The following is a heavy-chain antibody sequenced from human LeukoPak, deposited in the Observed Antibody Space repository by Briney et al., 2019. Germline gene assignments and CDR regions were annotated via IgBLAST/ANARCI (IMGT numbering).Heavy chain of an antibody. D-gene: IGHD1-1*01. J-gene: IGHJ4*02. CDR3: AREGLERHLALDS. CDR1: GFSFSSHA. CDR2: IATSGT. V-gene: IGHV3-23*01. Sequence: GGSLRLSCGASGFSFSSHAMSWFRKPPGTRLEWLSSIATSGTYYTSSVKGRFTISRDDSKNMLFLQMNSLTAEDTAVYFCAREGLERHLALDSWGQGTLVTVSS.